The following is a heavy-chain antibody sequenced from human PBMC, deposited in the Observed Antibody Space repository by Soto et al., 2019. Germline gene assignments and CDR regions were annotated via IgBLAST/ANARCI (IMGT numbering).Heavy chain of an antibody. J-gene: IGHJ6*03. CDR3: ARDFKESQYYYYCMDV. V-gene: IGHV3-21*01. CDR2: ISGSGGYT. Sequence: GGSLRLSWAASEFTFSNYAMSWVRQAPGKGLEWVSSISGSGGYTYYADSVKGRFTISRDNAKNSVYLQMNSLTAEDTALYYCARDFKESQYYYYCMDVWGKGTTVTVSS. CDR1: EFTFSNYA. D-gene: IGHD3-10*01.